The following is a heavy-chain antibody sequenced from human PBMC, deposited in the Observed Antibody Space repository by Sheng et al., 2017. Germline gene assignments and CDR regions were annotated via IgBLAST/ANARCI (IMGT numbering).Heavy chain of an antibody. J-gene: IGHJ4*02. Sequence: QVQLVDSGGGVVQPGRSLRVSCVASGFTFSTYAIHWVRQAPGKGLEWVAVISSDGNNKYYADSLKGRFTISRDNSKSTLYLQMNSLRPEDTAVYHCAKDDWGPWSIGGPDCWGQGTLVTVSS. CDR2: ISSDGNNK. CDR1: GFTFSTYA. CDR3: AKDDWGPWSIGGPDC. V-gene: IGHV3-30*18. D-gene: IGHD2-15*01.